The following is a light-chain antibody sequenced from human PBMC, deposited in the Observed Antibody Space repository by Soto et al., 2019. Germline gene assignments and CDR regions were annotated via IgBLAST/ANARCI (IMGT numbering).Light chain of an antibody. CDR3: SSYTSSSTLLYV. V-gene: IGLV2-14*01. CDR2: DVS. CDR1: SSDVGGYNY. J-gene: IGLJ1*01. Sequence: QSALTQPASVSGSPGQSITISCTGTSSDVGGYNYVSWYQQHPGKAPKLMIYDVSNRPSGVSNRFSGSKSGNTASLTISGLLAEDEADYYCSSYTSSSTLLYVFGTGTKVTVL.